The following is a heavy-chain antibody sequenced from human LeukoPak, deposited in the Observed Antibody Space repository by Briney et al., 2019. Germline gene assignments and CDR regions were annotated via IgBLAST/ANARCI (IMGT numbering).Heavy chain of an antibody. J-gene: IGHJ4*02. Sequence: NPSETLSLTCAVSGDSISSNYWWTWVRQPPGKGLEWIGEIHHSGSTNYSPSLKSRVTISVDNSSNQFSLGLSSVSAADTAVYYCARGIPGYFGTSGYYYEYWGQGTLVTVSS. D-gene: IGHD3-22*01. V-gene: IGHV4-4*02. CDR3: ARGIPGYFGTSGYYYEY. CDR2: IHHSGST. CDR1: GDSISSNYW.